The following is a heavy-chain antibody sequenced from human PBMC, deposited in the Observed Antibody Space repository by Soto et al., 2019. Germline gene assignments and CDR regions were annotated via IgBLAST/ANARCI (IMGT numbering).Heavy chain of an antibody. Sequence: QITLNESGPPVVRPTETLTLTCRFSGFALTTSGVGVGWIRQSPGKAPEWLALIYWDDDKRYSASLKSRLTITKDTSKNQVVLTVSDLDPTDTATYYCAHRVLRTVFGLVTTTAIYFDFWGHGTPVAVSS. D-gene: IGHD3-3*01. V-gene: IGHV2-5*02. J-gene: IGHJ4*01. CDR2: IYWDDDK. CDR1: GFALTTSGVG. CDR3: AHRVLRTVFGLVTTTAIYFDF.